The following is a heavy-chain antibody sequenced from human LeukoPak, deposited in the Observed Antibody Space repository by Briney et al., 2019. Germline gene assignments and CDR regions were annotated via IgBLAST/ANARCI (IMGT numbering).Heavy chain of an antibody. V-gene: IGHV3-23*01. CDR2: ISDSGDYT. CDR3: AKDTSIGKYCTNGVCSPFDY. D-gene: IGHD2-8*01. J-gene: IGHJ4*02. CDR1: GFTFSSYA. Sequence: GGSLRLSCAGSGFTFSSYAMSWVRQAPGQGLEWVSVISDSGDYTSYADSVRGRFTISRDNSRNTLYLQMISLRPEDTAVYYCAKDTSIGKYCTNGVCSPFDYWGQGTLVTVPS.